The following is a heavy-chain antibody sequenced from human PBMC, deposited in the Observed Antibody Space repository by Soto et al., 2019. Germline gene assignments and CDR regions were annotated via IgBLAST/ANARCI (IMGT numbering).Heavy chain of an antibody. D-gene: IGHD4-17*01. Sequence: SLRLSSGAPGFPLKRFSKNWVRPAPGKGLEWVSYISSSSSTIYYADSVKGRFTISRDNAKNSLYLQMNSLRDEDTAVYYRARDDLGPHYGDYRDYWGQGTLVTVSS. CDR1: GFPLKRFS. V-gene: IGHV3-48*02. CDR3: ARDDLGPHYGDYRDY. CDR2: ISSSSSTI. J-gene: IGHJ4*02.